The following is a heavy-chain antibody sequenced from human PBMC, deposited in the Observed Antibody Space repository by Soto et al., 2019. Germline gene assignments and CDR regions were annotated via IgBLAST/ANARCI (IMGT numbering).Heavy chain of an antibody. Sequence: PDTLSLTSTVSGASISSYYWIWIRQPPGKGLEWIGYIYYSGSTNYNPSLKSRVTISVDTSKNQFSLKLSSVTAADTAVYYCARHGRTIFNPYYYYMDVWGKGTTVTVSS. D-gene: IGHD3-3*01. J-gene: IGHJ6*03. CDR2: IYYSGST. CDR1: GASISSYY. CDR3: ARHGRTIFNPYYYYMDV. V-gene: IGHV4-59*08.